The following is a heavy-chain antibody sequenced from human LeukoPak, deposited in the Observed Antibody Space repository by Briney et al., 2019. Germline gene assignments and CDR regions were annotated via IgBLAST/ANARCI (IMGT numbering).Heavy chain of an antibody. CDR1: GYTFTCYY. J-gene: IGHJ1*01. V-gene: IGHV1-2*02. CDR3: ARALAQRINGYFHH. CDR2: INPNSGGA. Sequence: ASVKVSCKASGYTFTCYYMHWVRQAPGQGREWMGWINPNSGGANYAKKFQGRVTMTRDTAISTAYMEVSRLRSDDTAVYYCARALAQRINGYFHHWGQRTLVSASS. D-gene: IGHD2-8*01.